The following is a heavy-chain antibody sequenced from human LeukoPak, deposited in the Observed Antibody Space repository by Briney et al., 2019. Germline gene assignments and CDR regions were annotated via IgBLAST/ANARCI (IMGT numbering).Heavy chain of an antibody. CDR3: TTDSGSFDV. J-gene: IGHJ3*01. Sequence: GESLRLSCAASGFTFSDSWMTWVRQVPGKGLEWVGRIKSKIDGETTEYAAPVEGRFTISRDDSKTTVYLQMSGLRTEDTALYYCTTDSGSFDVCCLGTMVTVSS. V-gene: IGHV3-15*01. CDR1: GFTFSDSW. CDR2: IKSKIDGETT. D-gene: IGHD3-10*01.